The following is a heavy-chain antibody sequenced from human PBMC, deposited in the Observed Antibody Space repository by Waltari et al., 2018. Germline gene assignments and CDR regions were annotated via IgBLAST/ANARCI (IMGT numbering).Heavy chain of an antibody. D-gene: IGHD7-27*01. CDR3: ARDSLETGDPWFFDL. Sequence: QVQLQQSGPGLVKPSQTLSLTCPVSGGSISTGSHCWNWIRQPAGKGLEWIGRIHTSGGTKYNPSLKGRVTISVDTSQNQFSLNLNSVTAADTALYFCARDSLETGDPWFFDLWGRGTLVTVSS. CDR1: GGSISTGSHC. CDR2: IHTSGGT. J-gene: IGHJ2*01. V-gene: IGHV4-61*02.